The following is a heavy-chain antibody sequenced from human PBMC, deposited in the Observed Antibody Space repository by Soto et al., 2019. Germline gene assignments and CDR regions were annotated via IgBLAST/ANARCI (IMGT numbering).Heavy chain of an antibody. D-gene: IGHD3-10*01. CDR3: AKDRPYYYGSGSYIY. V-gene: IGHV3-23*01. Sequence: GGSLRLSCAASGFTFSSYGMSWVRQSPGKGLEWVSAISGSGGSTYYADSVKGRFTISRDNSKNTLYLQMNSLRAEDTAVYYCAKDRPYYYGSGSYIYWGQGTLVTVSS. J-gene: IGHJ4*02. CDR2: ISGSGGST. CDR1: GFTFSSYG.